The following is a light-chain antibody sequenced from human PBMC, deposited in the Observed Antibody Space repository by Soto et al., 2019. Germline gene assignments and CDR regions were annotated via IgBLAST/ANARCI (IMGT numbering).Light chain of an antibody. CDR3: QQYNNWPFIT. J-gene: IGKJ5*01. Sequence: IFMSHYPATVSVSPGERATLSCRVSHSVRGNLSCYQQKPGQSPRLLIYGASSMATGIPARFSGSESGTEFTLTSSSLQSEDFAVYYCQQYNNWPFITFGQGTRLEIK. V-gene: IGKV3-15*01. CDR2: GAS. CDR1: HSVRGN.